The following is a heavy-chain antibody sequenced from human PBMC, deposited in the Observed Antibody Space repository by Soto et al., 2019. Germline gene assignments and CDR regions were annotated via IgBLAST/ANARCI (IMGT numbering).Heavy chain of an antibody. CDR3: AKSGSSGWYGWFDP. J-gene: IGHJ5*02. CDR1: GFSLRTSGVG. D-gene: IGHD6-19*01. V-gene: IGHV2-5*01. Sequence: SGPMMVNPTQTLTLTCIFSGFSLRTSGVGVGWIRPPPGKALEWLGFIYWNDDKRYSPSLKSRLTITKDTSKNQVVLTMTNMDPVDTATYYCAKSGSSGWYGWFDPWGQGTLVTVSS. CDR2: IYWNDDK.